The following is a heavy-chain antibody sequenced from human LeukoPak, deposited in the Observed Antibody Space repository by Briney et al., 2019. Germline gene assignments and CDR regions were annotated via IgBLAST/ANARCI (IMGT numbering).Heavy chain of an antibody. CDR3: ARDLGIAVATAFDY. J-gene: IGHJ4*02. D-gene: IGHD6-19*01. CDR1: GGTFSSYA. V-gene: IGHV1-69*13. Sequence: SVKVSCKASGGTFSSYAISWVRQAPGQGLEWMGGIIPIFGTANYAQKFQGRVTITADESTSTAYMELSSLRSDDTAVYYCARDLGIAVATAFDYWGQGTLVTVSS. CDR2: IIPIFGTA.